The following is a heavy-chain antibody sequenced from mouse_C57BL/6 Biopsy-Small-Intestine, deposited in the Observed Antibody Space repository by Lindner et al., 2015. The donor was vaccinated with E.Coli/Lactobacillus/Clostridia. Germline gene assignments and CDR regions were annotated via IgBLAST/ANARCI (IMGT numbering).Heavy chain of an antibody. Sequence: VQLQESGAEVVRPGTSVKVSCKASGYVFSYYLIAWVKQRPGQGLEWIGEILPGSGSTKSNEKFKGKATFTADTSSNTVYMQLSSLTTEDSAIYYCARRFGVPYLVDYWGQGTSVTVSS. D-gene: IGHD3-1*01. CDR1: GYVFSYYL. V-gene: IGHV1-54*02. CDR3: ARRFGVPYLVDY. CDR2: ILPGSGST. J-gene: IGHJ4*01.